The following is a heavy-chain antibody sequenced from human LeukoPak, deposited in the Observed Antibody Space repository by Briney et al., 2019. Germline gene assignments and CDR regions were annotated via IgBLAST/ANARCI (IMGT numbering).Heavy chain of an antibody. D-gene: IGHD2-2*01. CDR1: GYTFTGYY. Sequence: ASVKVSCKASGYTFTGYYMHWVRQAPGQGLEWMGWINPNSGGTNYAQKFQGRVTMTRDTSISTAYMELSRLRSDDTAVYYCASAPTIPAKGLAKWFDPWGQGTLATVSS. CDR3: ASAPTIPAKGLAKWFDP. CDR2: INPNSGGT. V-gene: IGHV1-2*02. J-gene: IGHJ5*02.